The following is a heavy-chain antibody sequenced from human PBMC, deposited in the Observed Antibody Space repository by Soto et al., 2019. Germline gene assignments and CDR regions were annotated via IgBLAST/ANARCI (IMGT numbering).Heavy chain of an antibody. V-gene: IGHV1-18*01. D-gene: IGHD3-22*01. CDR2: ISPYNGNT. CDR1: GYTFTTYS. CDR3: ARERSPYYDTNGRYSGNWFDP. J-gene: IGHJ5*02. Sequence: ASVKVSCKASGYTFTTYSISWVRQAPGQGLEWMGWISPYNGNTIYAQNLQGRLTMTTDASTSTAYMELRSLRSDDTAVYFCARERSPYYDTNGRYSGNWFDPWGQGTLVTVSS.